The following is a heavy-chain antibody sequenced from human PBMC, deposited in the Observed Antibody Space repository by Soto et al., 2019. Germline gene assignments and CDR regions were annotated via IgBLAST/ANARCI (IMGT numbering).Heavy chain of an antibody. V-gene: IGHV4-39*01. J-gene: IGHJ4*02. D-gene: IGHD2-2*01. Sequence: QLQLQESGPGLVKPSETLSLTCTVSGGSISSRSFYWGWIRQPPGMGLEWIGSIYYSGSTDYDPFLNRRLSISVDTSKNQLSLRLSSVTAADTAVYYCASRSSYCRHTTCYEDDLDYWGQGILVTVSS. CDR1: GGSISSRSFY. CDR3: ASRSSYCRHTTCYEDDLDY. CDR2: IYYSGST.